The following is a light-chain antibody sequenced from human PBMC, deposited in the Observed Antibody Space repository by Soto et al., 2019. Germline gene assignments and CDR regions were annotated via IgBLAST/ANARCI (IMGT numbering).Light chain of an antibody. Sequence: EIVMTQSPATLSVSPGERAILSCRASQSVSNNLAWYQQKPGQAPRLLIYGASTRAAGMPDRFSGSGSGTEFTLTISSLQSEDFAVYYCQQYDNWPPLTFGGGTKVEIK. J-gene: IGKJ4*01. CDR2: GAS. V-gene: IGKV3-15*01. CDR1: QSVSNN. CDR3: QQYDNWPPLT.